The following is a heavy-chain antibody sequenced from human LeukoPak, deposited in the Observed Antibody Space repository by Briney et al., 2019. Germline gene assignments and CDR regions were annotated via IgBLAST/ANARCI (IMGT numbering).Heavy chain of an antibody. CDR2: INPNSGGT. CDR3: ARSITIFGVVMKYNWFDP. CDR1: GYTFTGYY. D-gene: IGHD3-3*01. Sequence: ASVKVSCKASGYTFTGYYMHWVRQAPGQGLEWMGWINPNSGGTNYAQKFQGRVTMTRDTSISTAYMELSRLRSDDTAVYYCARSITIFGVVMKYNWFDPWGQGTLVTVSS. V-gene: IGHV1-2*02. J-gene: IGHJ5*02.